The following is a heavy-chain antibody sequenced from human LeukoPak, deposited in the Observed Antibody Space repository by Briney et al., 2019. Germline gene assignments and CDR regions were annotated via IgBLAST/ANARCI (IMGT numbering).Heavy chain of an antibody. CDR3: ARDATRYYDFWSGPKNLQNWFDP. CDR1: GYTFTSYG. J-gene: IGHJ5*02. CDR2: ISAYNGNT. Sequence: ASVKVSCKASGYTFTSYGISWVRQAPGQGLEWMGWISAYNGNTNYAQKLQGRVTMTTDTSPSTAYMELRSLRSDDTAVYYCARDATRYYDFWSGPKNLQNWFDPWGQGTLVTVSS. V-gene: IGHV1-18*01. D-gene: IGHD3-3*01.